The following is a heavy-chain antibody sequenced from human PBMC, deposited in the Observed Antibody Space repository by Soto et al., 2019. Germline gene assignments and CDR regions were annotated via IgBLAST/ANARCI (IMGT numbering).Heavy chain of an antibody. CDR1: GGTFGSYA. CDR3: ARSQGSSTSLELYYYYYYGMDV. Sequence: QVQLVQSGAEVKKPGSSVKVSCTASGGTFGSYAISWVRRSHAQGLEWMGGLIPITATAHYAQQFQGSVTITADESTSKAAMQLSSRRSEDTAVYYCARSQGSSTSLELYYYYYYGMDVWGQGTTVTVSS. D-gene: IGHD2-2*01. V-gene: IGHV1-69*01. CDR2: LIPITATA. J-gene: IGHJ6*02.